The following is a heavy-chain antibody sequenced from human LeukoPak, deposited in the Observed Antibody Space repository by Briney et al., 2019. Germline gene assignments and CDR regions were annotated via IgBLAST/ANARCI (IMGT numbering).Heavy chain of an antibody. J-gene: IGHJ4*02. V-gene: IGHV3-7*03. CDR1: GFTFSSYW. Sequence: GGSLRLSCAASGFTFSSYWMSWVRQAPGKGLEWVANIKQDGSEKYYVDSVKGRFTISRDNAKNSLYLQMNSLKTEDTAVYYCTTDLRVGDRRHIVATLIDYWGQGTLVTVSS. D-gene: IGHD5-12*01. CDR3: TTDLRVGDRRHIVATLIDY. CDR2: IKQDGSEK.